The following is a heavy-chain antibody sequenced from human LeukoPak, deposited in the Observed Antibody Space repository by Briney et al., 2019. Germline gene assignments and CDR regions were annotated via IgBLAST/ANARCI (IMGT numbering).Heavy chain of an antibody. CDR1: GFIFSNYG. CDR3: ARDPTSDRFQYFDF. J-gene: IGHJ4*02. CDR2: ISNTYSAI. D-gene: IGHD2-21*02. V-gene: IGHV3-21*06. Sequence: PGGSLRLSCAASGFIFSNYGVNWVRQAPGKGLEWVSCISNTYSAIYYADSVKGRFTVSRDNAKNSVYLQMNSLTVEDTAVYYCARDPTSDRFQYFDFWGQGALVTVSS.